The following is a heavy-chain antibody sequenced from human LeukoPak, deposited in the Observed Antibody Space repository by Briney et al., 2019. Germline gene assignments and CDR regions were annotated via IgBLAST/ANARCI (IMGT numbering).Heavy chain of an antibody. D-gene: IGHD6-13*01. CDR2: ISAYNGNT. CDR3: ARDGGVRIAVAGIGY. V-gene: IGHV1-18*01. Sequence: GASVKVSCKASGYTFTSYGISWVRQAPGQGLEWMGWISAYNGNTNYAQKLQGRVTMTTDTSTSTAYMELRSLRSDDTAVYYCARDGGVRIAVAGIGYWGQGTLVTVSS. CDR1: GYTFTSYG. J-gene: IGHJ4*02.